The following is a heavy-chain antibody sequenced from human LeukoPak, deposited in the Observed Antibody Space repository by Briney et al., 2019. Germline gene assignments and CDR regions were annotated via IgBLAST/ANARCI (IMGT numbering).Heavy chain of an antibody. CDR3: ARGARRYCSSGSCYGNWFDP. J-gene: IGHJ5*02. D-gene: IGHD2-15*01. Sequence: PSETLSLTCAVYGGFFSGYYWSWIRQPPGKGLEWIGEINHSGSTNYNPSLKSRVTISVDTSKNQFSLKLSSVTAADTAVYYCARGARRYCSSGSCYGNWFDPWGQGTLVTVSS. CDR2: INHSGST. CDR1: GGFFSGYY. V-gene: IGHV4-34*01.